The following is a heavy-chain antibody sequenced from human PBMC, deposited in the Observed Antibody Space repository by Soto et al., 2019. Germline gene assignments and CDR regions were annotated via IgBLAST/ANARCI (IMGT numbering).Heavy chain of an antibody. V-gene: IGHV1-18*01. CDR3: ARDVEREWLLWPNYYYYGMDV. CDR1: GYTFTSYG. D-gene: IGHD3-3*01. CDR2: ISAYNGNT. Sequence: ASVKVSCKASGYTFTSYGISWVRQAPGQGLEWMGWISAYNGNTNYAQKLQGRVTMTTDTSTSTAYMELRSLRSDDTAVYYCARDVEREWLLWPNYYYYGMDVWGQGTTVTVSS. J-gene: IGHJ6*02.